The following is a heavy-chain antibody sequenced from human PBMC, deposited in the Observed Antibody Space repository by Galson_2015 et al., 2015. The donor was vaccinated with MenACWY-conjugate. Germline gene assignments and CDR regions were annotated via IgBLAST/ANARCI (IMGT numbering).Heavy chain of an antibody. CDR3: ARWLTGPLDAFDR. J-gene: IGHJ3*02. Sequence: SVKVSCKASGYTFTSYGITWVRQAPGQGLEWMGWISPYNGNTNYAQTLQGRVTMTTDTSTSTAYMELSSLRSDDTAVYYCARWLTGPLDAFDRCGQGTMVTVSS. CDR1: GYTFTSYG. D-gene: IGHD4/OR15-4a*01. CDR2: ISPYNGNT. V-gene: IGHV1-18*01.